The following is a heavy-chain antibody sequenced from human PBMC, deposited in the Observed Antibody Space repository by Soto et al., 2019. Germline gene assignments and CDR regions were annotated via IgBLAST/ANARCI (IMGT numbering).Heavy chain of an antibody. CDR1: GYPFTSYL. J-gene: IGHJ6*02. Sequence: GETLKISWQCSGYPFTSYLIVLVRTLPGEGLEWLGVIYPGDSDTRYSPSFQGQVTISADKSISTAYLQWSSLKASDTAMYYCARHARGCSSTSCYYYYYYGMDVWGQGTTVNVSS. CDR3: ARHARGCSSTSCYYYYYYGMDV. V-gene: IGHV5-51*01. D-gene: IGHD2-2*01. CDR2: IYPGDSDT.